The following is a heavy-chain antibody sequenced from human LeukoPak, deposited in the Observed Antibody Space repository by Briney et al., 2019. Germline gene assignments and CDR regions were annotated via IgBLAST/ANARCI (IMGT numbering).Heavy chain of an antibody. CDR1: GFTFRSYW. J-gene: IGHJ4*02. V-gene: IGHV3-7*01. CDR3: ARGFVGATFYFDY. CDR2: IKQDGSEK. Sequence: PGGALRLSCAASGFTFRSYWMSWVRQAPGKGLEWVANIKQDGSEKYYVDSVKGRFTVSRDNAKNSLYLQMNSLRAEDTAVYYCARGFVGATFYFDYWGQGTLVTVSS. D-gene: IGHD1-26*01.